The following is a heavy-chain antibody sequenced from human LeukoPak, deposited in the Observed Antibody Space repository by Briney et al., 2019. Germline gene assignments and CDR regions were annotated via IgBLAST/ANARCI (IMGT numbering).Heavy chain of an antibody. CDR3: ARGVLTTVFPDY. D-gene: IGHD4/OR15-4a*01. J-gene: IGHJ4*02. CDR1: GYSFTSYG. CDR2: ISAYNGDT. V-gene: IGHV1-18*01. Sequence: ASVKVSCKASGYSFTSYGISWVRQAPGQGLEWMGWISAYNGDTDYAQKLQGRVTMTTDTSTTTAYMELRSLISDDTAVYYCARGVLTTVFPDYWGQGTLVTVSS.